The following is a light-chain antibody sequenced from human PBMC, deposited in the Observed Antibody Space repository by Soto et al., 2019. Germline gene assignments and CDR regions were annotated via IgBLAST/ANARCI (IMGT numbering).Light chain of an antibody. Sequence: EIVLTQSPATLSLSPGERATLSCRASQSVRSYLAWYQQKPGQAPRLLIYGASSRATGIPDRFSGSGSGTDFTLTISRLEPEDFAVYYCQQYGISPSWTFGQGTKVDIK. CDR3: QQYGISPSWT. CDR2: GAS. V-gene: IGKV3-20*01. J-gene: IGKJ1*01. CDR1: QSVRSY.